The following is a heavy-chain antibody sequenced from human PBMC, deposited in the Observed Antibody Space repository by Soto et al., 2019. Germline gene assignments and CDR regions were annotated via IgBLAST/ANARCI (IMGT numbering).Heavy chain of an antibody. V-gene: IGHV1-8*01. CDR2: MNPNSGNT. CDR3: ARVYCSSTSCLGGYYYYMDV. CDR1: GYTFTSYD. D-gene: IGHD2-2*01. Sequence: ASVKVSCKASGYTFTSYDINWVRQATGQGLEWMGWMNPNSGNTGYAQKFQGRVTMTRNTSISTAYLELSSLRSEDTAVYYCARVYCSSTSCLGGYYYYMDVWGKGTTVIVSS. J-gene: IGHJ6*03.